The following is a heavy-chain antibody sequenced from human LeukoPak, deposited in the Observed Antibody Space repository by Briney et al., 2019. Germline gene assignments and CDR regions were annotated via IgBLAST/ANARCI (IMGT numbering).Heavy chain of an antibody. CDR2: INHSGST. CDR3: ASGQATWGS. J-gene: IGHJ5*02. V-gene: IGHV4-39*07. D-gene: IGHD5-12*01. CDR1: GGSISSSDYY. Sequence: SETLSLTCSVSGGSISSSDYYWGWIRQPPGRGLECIGSINHSGSTYYSPSLKSRVTISVDRSRNQFSLKLSSMTAADTAVYYCASGQATWGSWGQGILVTVSS.